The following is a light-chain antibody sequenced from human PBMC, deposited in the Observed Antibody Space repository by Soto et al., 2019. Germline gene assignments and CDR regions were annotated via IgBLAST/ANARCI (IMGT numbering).Light chain of an antibody. Sequence: EIVLTQSPGTLSLSPGERATLSCRASQSVSSSYLAWYQQKPGQAPRLLIYGASSRATGIPDRFSGSGSGTDFTLPISRLEPPDFSVYYCQQYGSSSPWTFGQGTKVDIK. CDR1: QSVSSSY. CDR2: GAS. V-gene: IGKV3-20*01. J-gene: IGKJ1*01. CDR3: QQYGSSSPWT.